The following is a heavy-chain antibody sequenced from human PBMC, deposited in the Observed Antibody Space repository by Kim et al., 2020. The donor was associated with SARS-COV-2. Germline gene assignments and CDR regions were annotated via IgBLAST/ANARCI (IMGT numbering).Heavy chain of an antibody. V-gene: IGHV1-69*02. D-gene: IGHD4-17*01. Sequence: AQKFQGRVTITADKSTSTAYMELSSLRSEDTAVYYCARPIDYGDYVPFDYWGQGTLVTVSS. J-gene: IGHJ4*02. CDR3: ARPIDYGDYVPFDY.